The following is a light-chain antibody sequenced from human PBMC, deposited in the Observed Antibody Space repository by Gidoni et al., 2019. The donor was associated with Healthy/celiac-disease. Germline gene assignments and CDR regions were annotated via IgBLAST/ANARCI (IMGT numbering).Light chain of an antibody. V-gene: IGKV1-5*03. J-gene: IGKJ2*01. Sequence: DIQMTQSPSTLSASVGDRVTITCRASQSISSWLAWYQLKPGKAPKLLIYKASSLESGVPSRFSGSGSGTEFTLTISSLQPDDFATYYCQQYNSYLMYTFGQGTKLEIK. CDR3: QQYNSYLMYT. CDR2: KAS. CDR1: QSISSW.